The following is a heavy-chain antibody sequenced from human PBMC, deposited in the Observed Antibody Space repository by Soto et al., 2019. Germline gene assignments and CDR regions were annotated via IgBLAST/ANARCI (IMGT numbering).Heavy chain of an antibody. CDR2: IYYSGST. D-gene: IGHD4-17*01. J-gene: IGHJ4*02. CDR1: GGSVSSGSYY. V-gene: IGHV4-61*01. CDR3: ASAPPADYGANGAIHX. Sequence: PSETLSLTCTVSGGSVSSGSYYWSWIRQPPGKGMEWIGYIYYSGSTNYNPSLKSRVTISVDKSKNQFSLKLSSVTAADTAVYYCASAPPADYGANGAIHXWGQATLVTVSX.